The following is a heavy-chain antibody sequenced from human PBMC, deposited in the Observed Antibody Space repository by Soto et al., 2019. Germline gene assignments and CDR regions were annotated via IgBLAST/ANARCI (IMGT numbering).Heavy chain of an antibody. CDR3: AREGGRVLLWFGELSSVPAAFDI. D-gene: IGHD3-10*01. V-gene: IGHV4-34*01. Sequence: QVQLQQWGAGLLKPSETLSLTCAVYGGSFSGYYWSWIRQPPGKGLEWIGEINHSGSTNYKPSLKRRVTISADTSKNQFSLKLSSVTAADTAVYYCAREGGRVLLWFGELSSVPAAFDIWGQGTMVTVSS. J-gene: IGHJ3*02. CDR1: GGSFSGYY. CDR2: INHSGST.